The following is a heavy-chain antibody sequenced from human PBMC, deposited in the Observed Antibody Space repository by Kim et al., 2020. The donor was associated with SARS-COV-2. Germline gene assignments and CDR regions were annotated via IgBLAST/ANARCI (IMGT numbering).Heavy chain of an antibody. Sequence: GGSLRLSCAASGFTFSRYAMSWARLAPGKGLEWVSTISDSGVRTHYADSVKGRFTISRDNSKSTLFLRMNSLRAEDTAVYYCEASDYWGQGSLVTVSS. CDR1: GFTFSRYA. CDR2: ISDSGVRT. J-gene: IGHJ4*02. V-gene: IGHV3-23*01. CDR3: EASDY.